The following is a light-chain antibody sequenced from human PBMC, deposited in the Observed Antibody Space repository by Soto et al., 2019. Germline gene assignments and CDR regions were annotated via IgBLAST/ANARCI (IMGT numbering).Light chain of an antibody. Sequence: EIVMTQSPATLSVSQGERATLSCRASESVNSNLAWYQQKPGQAPRLLIYSASARATGIPARFSGSGSGTEFTLTISSLQSEDFAVYYCQQRSNWPLTFGGGTKVEIK. CDR3: QQRSNWPLT. J-gene: IGKJ4*01. CDR2: SAS. CDR1: ESVNSN. V-gene: IGKV3-15*01.